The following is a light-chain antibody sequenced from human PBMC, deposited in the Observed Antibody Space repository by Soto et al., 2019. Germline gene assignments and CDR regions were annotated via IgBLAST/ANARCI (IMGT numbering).Light chain of an antibody. CDR1: SGHSNYA. CDR2: LNCDGSH. Sequence: QPVLTQSPSASDSLGASVKLTCTLSSGHSNYAIAWHQQQSEKGPRYLMKLNCDGSHSKGDGIPDRFSGSSSGAERYLTISSLQSEDEADYYFQTWGSGIVVFGGGTKLTVL. J-gene: IGLJ2*01. CDR3: QTWGSGIVV. V-gene: IGLV4-69*01.